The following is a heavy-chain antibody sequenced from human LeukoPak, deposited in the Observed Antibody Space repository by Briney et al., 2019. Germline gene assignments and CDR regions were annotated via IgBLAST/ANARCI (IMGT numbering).Heavy chain of an antibody. CDR3: ARSPFSGDDDAFDI. J-gene: IGHJ3*02. Sequence: GASVKVSCKASGYTFTYRYLHWVRQAPGQGLGWMGWITPFNGNTNYAQQFQDRVTITRDRSRNTVYMELNSLRFEDTAMYYCARSPFSGDDDAFDIWGQGTMVTVSS. D-gene: IGHD5-12*01. V-gene: IGHV1-45*02. CDR1: GYTFTYRY. CDR2: ITPFNGNT.